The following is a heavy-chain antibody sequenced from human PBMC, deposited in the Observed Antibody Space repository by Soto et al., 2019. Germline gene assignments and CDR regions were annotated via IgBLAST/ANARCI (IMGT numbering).Heavy chain of an antibody. CDR3: ARVIRSGDYDFWSGYSYYYMDV. V-gene: IGHV6-1*01. CDR1: GDSVSSNSAA. J-gene: IGHJ6*03. CDR2: TYYRSKWYN. Sequence: SQTLSLTCAISGDSVSSNSAAWNWIRQSPSRGLEWLGRTYYRSKWYNDYAVSVKSRITINPDTSKNQFSLQLNSVTPEDTAVYYCARVIRSGDYDFWSGYSYYYMDVWGKGTTVTVSS. D-gene: IGHD3-3*01.